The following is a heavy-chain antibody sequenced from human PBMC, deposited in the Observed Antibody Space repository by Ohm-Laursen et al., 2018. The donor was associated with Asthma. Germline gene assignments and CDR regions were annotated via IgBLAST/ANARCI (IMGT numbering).Heavy chain of an antibody. CDR2: INSDGSST. CDR1: GFTFNNYW. D-gene: IGHD3-10*01. V-gene: IGHV3-74*01. J-gene: IGHJ5*02. CDR3: AREARDYYGSGSYYGNWFDP. Sequence: SLRLSCAASGFTFNNYWMHWVRQAPGKGLVWVSRINSDGSSTNYADSVKGRFTISRDNAKNTLYLQMNSLRAEDTTVYYCAREARDYYGSGSYYGNWFDPWGQGTLVTVSS.